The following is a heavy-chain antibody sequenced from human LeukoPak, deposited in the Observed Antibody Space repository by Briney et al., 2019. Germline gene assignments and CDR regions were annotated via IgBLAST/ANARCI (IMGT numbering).Heavy chain of an antibody. CDR3: ARSTRSQYCSSTSCSFDY. J-gene: IGHJ4*02. CDR1: GFTFSSYS. D-gene: IGHD2-2*01. CDR2: ISSSSNYI. V-gene: IGHV3-21*01. Sequence: PGRSLRLSCAASGFTFSSYSMNWVRQAPGKGLEWVSSISSSSNYIYYADSMKGRFTISRDNAKNSLYLQMNSLRAEDMAVYYCARSTRSQYCSSTSCSFDYWGQGTLVTVSS.